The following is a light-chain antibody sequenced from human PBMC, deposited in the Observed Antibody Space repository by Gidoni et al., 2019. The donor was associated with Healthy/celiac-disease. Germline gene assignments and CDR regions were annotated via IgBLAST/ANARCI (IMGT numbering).Light chain of an antibody. J-gene: IGKJ4*01. CDR2: DAS. Sequence: EIVLTHSPATLSLSPGERATLSCRASQSVSSYLAWYQQKPGQAPRLLIYDASNSATGIPARFSGSGSGTDFTLTISSLEPEDFAVYYCQQRSNWPALTFGGGTKVEIK. CDR3: QQRSNWPALT. V-gene: IGKV3-11*01. CDR1: QSVSSY.